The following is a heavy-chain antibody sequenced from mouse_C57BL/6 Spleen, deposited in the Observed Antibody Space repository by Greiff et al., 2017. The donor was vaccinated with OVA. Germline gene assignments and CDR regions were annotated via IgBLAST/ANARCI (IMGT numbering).Heavy chain of an antibody. CDR2: IRLKSDNYAT. V-gene: IGHV6-3*01. J-gene: IGHJ1*03. CDR3: TNLYYYDSSYGWYYDV. D-gene: IGHD1-1*01. CDR1: GFTFRNYW. Sequence: DVKLQASGGGLVQPGGSMKFSCVASGFTFRNYWMNWVRQSPEKGLEWVAQIRLKSDNYATHYAESVKGRFTISRDDSKSSVYLQMNNLRAEDTVIYYCTNLYYYDSSYGWYYDVWGTGTTVTVSS.